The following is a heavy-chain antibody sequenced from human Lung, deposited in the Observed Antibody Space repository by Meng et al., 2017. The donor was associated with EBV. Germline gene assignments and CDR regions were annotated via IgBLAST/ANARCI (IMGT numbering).Heavy chain of an antibody. CDR3: ARSTFDY. CDR1: GGSFSGSFRGYY. Sequence: QVQLQQWGPGLLKPSETLSLTCAVYGGSFSGSFRGYYWSWIRQAPGKGLEWIGEINDSGSTDYNPSLKSRLTISVDRSKSQFSLELSSVTAADTAVYYCARSTFDYWGQGTLVTVSS. CDR2: INDSGST. D-gene: IGHD1-26*01. J-gene: IGHJ4*02. V-gene: IGHV4-34*01.